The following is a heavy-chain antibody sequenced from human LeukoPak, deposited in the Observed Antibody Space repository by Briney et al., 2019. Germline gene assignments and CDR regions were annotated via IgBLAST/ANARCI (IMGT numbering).Heavy chain of an antibody. Sequence: PGRSLRLSCAASGLTFDDYAMPWVRQAPGKGLEWVSGISWNSGSIGYADSVKGRFTISRDNAKNSLYLQMNSLRAEDTALYYCAKARIAVAGTKIYYGMDVWGQGTTVTVSS. D-gene: IGHD6-19*01. CDR2: ISWNSGSI. CDR1: GLTFDDYA. J-gene: IGHJ6*02. CDR3: AKARIAVAGTKIYYGMDV. V-gene: IGHV3-9*01.